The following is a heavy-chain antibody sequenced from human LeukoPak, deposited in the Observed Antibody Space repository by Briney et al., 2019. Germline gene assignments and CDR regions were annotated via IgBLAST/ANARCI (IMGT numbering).Heavy chain of an antibody. V-gene: IGHV5-51*01. J-gene: IGHJ1*01. CDR3: ARHEGYCSSTSCYIYFQD. D-gene: IGHD2-2*02. CDR1: GYSFTSYW. CDR2: IYPGDSDT. Sequence: GESLKISCKGSGYSFTSYWIGWVRQMPGKGLEWMGIIYPGDSDTRYSPSLQGQVTISVDKSMSTAYLQWSSLKASDTAMYYCARHEGYCSSTSCYIYFQDWGQGTLVTVSS.